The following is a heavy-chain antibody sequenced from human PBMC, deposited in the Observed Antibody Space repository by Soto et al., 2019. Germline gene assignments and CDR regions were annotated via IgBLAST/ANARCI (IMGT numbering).Heavy chain of an antibody. D-gene: IGHD3-9*01. Sequence: ASVKVSCKASGYTFTSYGISWVRQAPGQGLEWMGWISAYNGNTNYAQKLQGRVTMTTDTSTSTAYMELRSLTSDDTAVYYCARDTPPRLRYFDWLPNYYYYGMDVWGQGTTVTVSS. V-gene: IGHV1-18*04. CDR3: ARDTPPRLRYFDWLPNYYYYGMDV. CDR2: ISAYNGNT. CDR1: GYTFTSYG. J-gene: IGHJ6*02.